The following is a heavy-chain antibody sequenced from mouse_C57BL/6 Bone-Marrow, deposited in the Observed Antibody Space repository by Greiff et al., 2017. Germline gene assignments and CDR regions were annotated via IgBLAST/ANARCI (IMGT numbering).Heavy chain of an antibody. CDR1: GYTFTSYW. CDR3: ARKSSYSNFFDY. V-gene: IGHV1-64*01. J-gene: IGHJ2*01. CDR2: IHPNSGST. Sequence: QVQLQQPGAELVKPGASVKLSCKASGYTFTSYWMHWVKQRPGQGLEWIGMIHPNSGSTNYNEKFKSKATLTVDKSSSTAYMQLSSLTSEDSAVYYCARKSSYSNFFDYGGQGTTLTVSS. D-gene: IGHD2-5*01.